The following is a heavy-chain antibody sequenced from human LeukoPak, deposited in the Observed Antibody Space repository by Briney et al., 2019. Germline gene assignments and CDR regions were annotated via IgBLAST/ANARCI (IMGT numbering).Heavy chain of an antibody. CDR2: ISYDGSNE. D-gene: IGHD6-6*01. Sequence: GGSLRLSCAASGFTFSSYVTHWVRQAPGKGLKWVAIISYDGSNEYYADSVKGRFTISRDNSKNTLYLQMNSLRAADTAVYYCASGNRYSSSFDYWSQGTLVTVSS. CDR1: GFTFSSYV. V-gene: IGHV3-30*04. J-gene: IGHJ4*02. CDR3: ASGNRYSSSFDY.